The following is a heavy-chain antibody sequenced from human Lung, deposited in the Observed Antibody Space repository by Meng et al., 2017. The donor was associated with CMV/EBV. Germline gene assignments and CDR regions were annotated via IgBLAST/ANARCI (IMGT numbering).Heavy chain of an antibody. CDR2: IGGNGRNT. Sequence: GSXRLSCAASGFTFRNYAMSWVRQTPGMGLEWVSLIGGNGRNTDYAASVKGRFTISRDNSKSTLYLQMNSLRAEDTAIYYCATYDLLTGHDYWGQGTLVTVSS. CDR3: ATYDLLTGHDY. D-gene: IGHD3-9*01. V-gene: IGHV3-23*01. CDR1: GFTFRNYA. J-gene: IGHJ4*02.